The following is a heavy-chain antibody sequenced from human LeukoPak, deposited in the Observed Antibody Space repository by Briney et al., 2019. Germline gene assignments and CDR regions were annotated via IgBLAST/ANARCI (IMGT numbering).Heavy chain of an antibody. J-gene: IGHJ4*02. CDR2: IGGSGSST. Sequence: GGSLRLSCAASGFTFSSYAMSWVRRAPGKGLEWVSAIGGSGSSTYYADSVKGRFTISRDNSKNTLFLQMNSLRAEDTAIYFCAKFPVGATAPFWGQGTLVHVSS. CDR3: AKFPVGATAPF. D-gene: IGHD1-26*01. CDR1: GFTFSSYA. V-gene: IGHV3-23*01.